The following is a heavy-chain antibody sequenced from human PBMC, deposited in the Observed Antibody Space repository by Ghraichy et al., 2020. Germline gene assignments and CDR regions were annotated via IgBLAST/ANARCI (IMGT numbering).Heavy chain of an antibody. D-gene: IGHD1-26*01. CDR2: ISGSGGST. V-gene: IGHV3-23*01. J-gene: IGHJ3*02. CDR1: GFTFSSYA. CDR3: AKGITDSGSYNDAFDI. Sequence: GGSLRLSCAASGFTFSSYAMSWVRQAPGKGLEWVSDISGSGGSTYYADSVKGRFTISRDNSKNTLDLQMNSLRAEDTAVYYCAKGITDSGSYNDAFDIWGQGTMVTVSS.